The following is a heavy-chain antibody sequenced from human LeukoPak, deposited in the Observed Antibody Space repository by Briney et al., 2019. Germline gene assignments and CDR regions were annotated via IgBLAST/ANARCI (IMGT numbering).Heavy chain of an antibody. CDR1: GFTFSSYG. Sequence: GRSLRLSCAASGFTFSSYGMHWVRQAPGKGLEWVAVIWYDGSNKYYADSVKGRFTISRDNSKNTLYLQMNSLRAEDTAVYYCARDAAAGTSYFDYWGQGTLVTVSS. CDR2: IWYDGSNK. D-gene: IGHD6-13*01. V-gene: IGHV3-33*01. J-gene: IGHJ4*02. CDR3: ARDAAAGTSYFDY.